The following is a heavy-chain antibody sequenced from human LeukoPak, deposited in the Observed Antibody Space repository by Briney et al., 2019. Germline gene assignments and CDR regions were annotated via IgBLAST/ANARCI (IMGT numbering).Heavy chain of an antibody. J-gene: IGHJ3*02. CDR3: AKDRDSGYDFGGFDI. CDR1: GFTFSSYA. D-gene: IGHD5-12*01. CDR2: ISSSSSTT. Sequence: GGSLRLSCAASGFTFSSYAMNWVRQAPGKGLEWVSYISSSSSTTYYADSVKGRFTISRDNSKNTLYLQINSLRAEDTAVYYCAKDRDSGYDFGGFDIWGQGTMVTVSS. V-gene: IGHV3-23*01.